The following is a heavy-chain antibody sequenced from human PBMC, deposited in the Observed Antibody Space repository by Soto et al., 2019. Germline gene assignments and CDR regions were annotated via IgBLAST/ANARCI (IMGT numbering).Heavy chain of an antibody. CDR1: GFTFSSYA. D-gene: IGHD1-7*01. Sequence: EVQLLESGGGLVQPGGSLRLSCAASGFTFSSYAMGWVRQAPGKGLVLVSAISGSGGSTYYADSVKGRFTISRDNFKNTLYLQMNSLRAEDTGVYYCAKSSYPPRERTTINWYFDHWGRDTLVTVSS. J-gene: IGHJ2*01. CDR2: ISGSGGST. V-gene: IGHV3-23*01. CDR3: AKSSYPPRERTTINWYFDH.